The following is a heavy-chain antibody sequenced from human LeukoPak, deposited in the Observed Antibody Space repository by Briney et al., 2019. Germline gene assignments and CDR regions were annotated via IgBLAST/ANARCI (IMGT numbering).Heavy chain of an antibody. D-gene: IGHD6-13*01. CDR2: ISNDGRNE. CDR1: GFSFSSHA. CDR3: ARGDSSSWYLDY. J-gene: IGHJ4*02. V-gene: IGHV3-30*04. Sequence: GGSLRLSCAASGFSFSSHAVHWVRQAPGKGLQWVAVISNDGRNEYYADSVKGRFTISRDNPKNTLYLQMNSLRPEDTAVYYCARGDSSSWYLDYWSQGTLVTVSS.